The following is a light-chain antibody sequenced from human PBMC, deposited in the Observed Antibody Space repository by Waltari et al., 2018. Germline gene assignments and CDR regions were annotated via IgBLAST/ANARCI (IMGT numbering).Light chain of an antibody. V-gene: IGKV3-20*01. Sequence: IVLTQSPHTLSLSPWERATLSCMASQSVTSTSLAGYQQKPGQAPRLLIYGTSSRATGFPDRFSGSGSGTDFTLTISRLEPEDFAVYHCQQYDGSAVTFGGGTKVEIK. J-gene: IGKJ4*01. CDR1: QSVTSTS. CDR2: GTS. CDR3: QQYDGSAVT.